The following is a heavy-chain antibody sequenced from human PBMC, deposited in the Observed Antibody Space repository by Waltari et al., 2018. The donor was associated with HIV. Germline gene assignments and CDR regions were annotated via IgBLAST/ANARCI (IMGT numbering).Heavy chain of an antibody. CDR3: ARDLSDYARGNNWFDP. D-gene: IGHD4-17*01. V-gene: IGHV4-39*07. CDR1: GGSISSSSYY. CDR2: IYYSGST. Sequence: QLQLQESGPGLVKPSETLSLTCTVSGGSISSSSYYWGWIRQPPGKGLEWIGSIYYSGSTYYNPSLKSRVTISVDTSKNQFSLKLSSVTAADTAVYYCARDLSDYARGNNWFDPWGQGTLVTVSS. J-gene: IGHJ5*02.